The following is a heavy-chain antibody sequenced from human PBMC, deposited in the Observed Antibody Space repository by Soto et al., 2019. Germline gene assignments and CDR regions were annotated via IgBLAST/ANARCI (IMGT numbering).Heavy chain of an antibody. CDR1: GFTFSDYA. CDR2: ISPDGKNK. J-gene: IGHJ6*02. CDR3: AQGVRRGRRVSRLDV. V-gene: IGHV3-23*01. Sequence: GGSLRLSCAGSGFTFSDYAMSWVRQAPGKGLEWISAISPDGKNKQYSDSVRDRFSTHRDNSRETVDLQMYNLRAEDTAVYFCAQGVRRGRRVSRLDVWGQGTTVTVSS. D-gene: IGHD1-26*01.